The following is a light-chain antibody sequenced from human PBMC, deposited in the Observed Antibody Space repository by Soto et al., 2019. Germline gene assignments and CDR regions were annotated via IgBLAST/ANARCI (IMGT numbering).Light chain of an antibody. CDR2: DVS. CDR1: SSDVGGYNY. J-gene: IGLJ1*01. Sequence: QSVLTQPASVSGSPGQSITISCTGTSSDVGGYNYVSWYQHHPGKAPKLMIFDVSNRPSGVSNRFSGSKSGNTASLTISGLQPEDDADYYCSSYTTSNTRQIVFGTGTKLTVL. CDR3: SSYTTSNTRQIV. V-gene: IGLV2-14*03.